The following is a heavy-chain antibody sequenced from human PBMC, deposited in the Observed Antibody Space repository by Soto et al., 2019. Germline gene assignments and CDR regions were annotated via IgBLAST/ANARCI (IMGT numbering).Heavy chain of an antibody. V-gene: IGHV1-69*13. CDR2: IIPIFGTA. CDR1: GGTFSSYA. CDR3: ARESIAARLPDY. J-gene: IGHJ4*02. Sequence: ASVKVSCKASGGTFSSYAISWVRQAPGQGLEWMGGIIPIFGTANYAQKFQGRVTITADESTSTAYMELSSLRSEDTAVYYCARESIAARLPDYWGQGTLVTVSS. D-gene: IGHD6-6*01.